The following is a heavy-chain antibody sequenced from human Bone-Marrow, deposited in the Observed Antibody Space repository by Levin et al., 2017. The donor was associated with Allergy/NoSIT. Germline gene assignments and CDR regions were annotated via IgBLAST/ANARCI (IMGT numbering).Heavy chain of an antibody. D-gene: IGHD2-15*01. J-gene: IGHJ4*02. CDR1: GYIFSSFV. CDR3: ARRFCSGGSCFYDY. Sequence: GESLKISCKASGYIFSSFVITWVRQAPGQGLEWMGWNTPYNGKTNYPQKFQGRLTMTTDTSTSTVYMELGSLRSDDTAVYYCARRFCSGGSCFYDYWGQGTLVTVSS. V-gene: IGHV1-18*01. CDR2: NTPYNGKT.